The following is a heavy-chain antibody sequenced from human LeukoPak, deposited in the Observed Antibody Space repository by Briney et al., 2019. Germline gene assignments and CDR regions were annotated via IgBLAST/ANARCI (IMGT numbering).Heavy chain of an antibody. V-gene: IGHV3-21*01. CDR1: GFTFSSYS. CDR3: ARDRGDSYYDY. Sequence: GGSLRPSCAASGFTFSSYSMNWVRQAPGKGLEWVSSISSSSSYIYYADSVKGRFTISRDNAKNSLYLQMNSLRAEDTAVYYCARDRGDSYYDYWGQGTLVTVSS. J-gene: IGHJ4*02. CDR2: ISSSSSYI. D-gene: IGHD2-21*02.